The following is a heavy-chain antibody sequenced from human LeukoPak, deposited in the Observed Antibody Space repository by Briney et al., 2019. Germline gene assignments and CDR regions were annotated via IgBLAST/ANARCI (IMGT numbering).Heavy chain of an antibody. D-gene: IGHD5-18*01. Sequence: ASVKVSCKVSGYTLTELSMHWVRQAPGKGLEWMGGFDPEDGETIYAQKFQGRVTMTEDTSTDTAYMELSSLRSEDTAVFYCATVRIQLWLNWFDPWGQGTLVTVSS. J-gene: IGHJ5*02. CDR3: ATVRIQLWLNWFDP. CDR1: GYTLTELS. V-gene: IGHV1-24*01. CDR2: FDPEDGET.